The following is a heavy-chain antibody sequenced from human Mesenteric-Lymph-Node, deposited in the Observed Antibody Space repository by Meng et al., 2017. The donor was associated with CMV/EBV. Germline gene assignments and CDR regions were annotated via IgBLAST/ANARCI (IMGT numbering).Heavy chain of an antibody. CDR1: GFTFSNYN. CDR3: ARDRLYYEGVFDI. Sequence: GGSLRLSCAASGFTFSNYNMNWVRQAPGKGLEWVSSISSGRSYIYSADSVKGRFIISRDNARNLLYLQMNSLRAEDTAVYYCARDRLYYEGVFDIWGQGTMVTVSS. V-gene: IGHV3-21*01. CDR2: ISSGRSYI. J-gene: IGHJ3*02. D-gene: IGHD3-22*01.